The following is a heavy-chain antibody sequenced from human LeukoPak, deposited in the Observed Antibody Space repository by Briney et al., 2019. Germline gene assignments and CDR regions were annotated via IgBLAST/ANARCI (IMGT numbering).Heavy chain of an antibody. V-gene: IGHV4-34*01. Sequence: PSETLSLTCAVYGGSFSGYYWSWIRQPPGKGLEWIGEINHSGSTNYNPSLKSRVTISVDTSKNQFSLKLSSVTAADTAVYYCARGRSRYYDSSGYQTASYNWFDPWGQGTLVTVSS. D-gene: IGHD3-22*01. CDR3: ARGRSRYYDSSGYQTASYNWFDP. CDR1: GGSFSGYY. CDR2: INHSGST. J-gene: IGHJ5*02.